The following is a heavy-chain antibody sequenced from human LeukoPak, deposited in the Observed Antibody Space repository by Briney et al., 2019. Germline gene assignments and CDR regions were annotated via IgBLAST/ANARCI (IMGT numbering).Heavy chain of an antibody. J-gene: IGHJ4*02. CDR2: IRTYSGNT. CDR1: GYSFAGYG. V-gene: IGHV1-18*01. Sequence: ASVKVSCKASGYSFAGYGISWVRQAPGQGLEWIGWIRTYSGNTNYAHNLQGRITVTTETSTSTAYMELRSLRSDDTAVYYCARVGAAPGHFDYWGQGTQLTVSS. D-gene: IGHD6-13*01. CDR3: ARVGAAPGHFDY.